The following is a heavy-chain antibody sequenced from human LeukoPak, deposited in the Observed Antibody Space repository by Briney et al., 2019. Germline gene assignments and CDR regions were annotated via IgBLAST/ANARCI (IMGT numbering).Heavy chain of an antibody. V-gene: IGHV4-39*07. CDR3: ARLSGYGLHYYYYMDV. J-gene: IGHJ6*03. D-gene: IGHD5-12*01. CDR2: IYYSGST. CDR1: GGSISSSSYY. Sequence: SETLSLTCNVSGGSISSSSYYWGWIRQPPGKGLEWIGSIYYSGSTYYNPSLKSRVTISVDTSKNQFSLKLSSVSAADTAVYYCARLSGYGLHYYYYMDVWGKGTTVTVSS.